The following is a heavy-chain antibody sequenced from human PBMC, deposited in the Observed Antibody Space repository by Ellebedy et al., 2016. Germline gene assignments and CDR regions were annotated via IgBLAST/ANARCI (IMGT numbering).Heavy chain of an antibody. CDR2: IYPGDSDT. CDR3: ARRSGGWSIDY. D-gene: IGHD6-19*01. Sequence: GESLKISXTGSGYSFSNYWTGWVRQMPGKGLEWMGIIYPGDSDTSYSPSFQGQVTISADKSISTAYLQWSSLKASDTAMYHCARRSGGWSIDYWGQGTLVTVSS. V-gene: IGHV5-51*01. J-gene: IGHJ4*02. CDR1: GYSFSNYW.